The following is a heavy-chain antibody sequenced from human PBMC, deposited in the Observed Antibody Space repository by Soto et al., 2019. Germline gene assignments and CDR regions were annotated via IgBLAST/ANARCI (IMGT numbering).Heavy chain of an antibody. D-gene: IGHD6-19*01. Sequence: QVQLVQSGDEVEKPGASVKVSCKTSGYTFMTHAISWVRQAPGQGLEWMGWISTYNGDTKVAQKFQGRVTMTRDTSTSTVYMDLRSLRSDDTAVYYCARDPSNNSGNRIWFDTWGQGTLVTVSS. J-gene: IGHJ5*02. V-gene: IGHV1-18*04. CDR3: ARDPSNNSGNRIWFDT. CDR1: GYTFMTHA. CDR2: ISTYNGDT.